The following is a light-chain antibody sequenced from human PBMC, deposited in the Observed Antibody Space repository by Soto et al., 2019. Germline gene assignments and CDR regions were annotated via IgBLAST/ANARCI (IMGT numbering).Light chain of an antibody. Sequence: QSVLTQPASVSGSPGQSITISCTGTSGDLAIYNYVSWYQQQPGKAPKLMIYQVTNRPSGVSNRFSGSRSGNTASLTISGLQAEDEADYYCSSYTDSSNYVFGTG. CDR2: QVT. V-gene: IGLV2-14*01. CDR3: SSYTDSSNYV. CDR1: SGDLAIYNY. J-gene: IGLJ1*01.